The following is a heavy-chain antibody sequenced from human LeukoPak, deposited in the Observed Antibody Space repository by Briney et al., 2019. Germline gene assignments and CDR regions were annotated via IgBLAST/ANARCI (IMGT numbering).Heavy chain of an antibody. D-gene: IGHD1-7*01. CDR2: INPSDDSA. J-gene: IGHJ4*02. CDR3: ARDANYAY. Sequence: ASVTVSCKASGYTFTSYYIHWVRQAPGQGLEWMGIINPSDDSASYAQKFQGRVTMTRDTSTSTVYMELSRLRSEDTAVYYCARDANYAYWGQGTLVTVSS. CDR1: GYTFTSYY. V-gene: IGHV1-46*01.